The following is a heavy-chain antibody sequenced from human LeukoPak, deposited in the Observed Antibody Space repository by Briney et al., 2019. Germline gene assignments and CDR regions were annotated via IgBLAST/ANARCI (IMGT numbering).Heavy chain of an antibody. Sequence: GGSLRLSCAASGFTFSDYYMSWIRQAPGKGLEWVSYISRSGSTIYYADSVKGRFTISRDNAKNSQYLQMNSLIAEDTAVYYCARDPRIQLWGQYYFDYWGQGTLVTVSS. V-gene: IGHV3-11*01. CDR1: GFTFSDYY. CDR3: ARDPRIQLWGQYYFDY. J-gene: IGHJ4*02. D-gene: IGHD5-18*01. CDR2: ISRSGSTI.